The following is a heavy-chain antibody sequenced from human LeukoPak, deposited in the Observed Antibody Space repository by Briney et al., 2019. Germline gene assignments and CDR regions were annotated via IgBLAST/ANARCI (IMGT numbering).Heavy chain of an antibody. CDR1: GGSFSGYY. J-gene: IGHJ4*02. Sequence: SETLSLTCGVNGGSFSGYYWNWIRQTPGKGLEWIGEINHSGSTNYNPSLKSRVTISVDTSKNQFSLKLSSVTAADTAVYYCARSVLRYFDWARRGFDYWGQGTLVTVAS. D-gene: IGHD3-9*01. CDR3: ARSVLRYFDWARRGFDY. V-gene: IGHV4-34*01. CDR2: INHSGST.